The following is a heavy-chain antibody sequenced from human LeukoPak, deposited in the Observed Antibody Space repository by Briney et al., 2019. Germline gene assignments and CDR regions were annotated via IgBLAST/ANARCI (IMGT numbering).Heavy chain of an antibody. J-gene: IGHJ6*03. Sequence: GGSLRLSCAASGFTFSSYEMNWVRQAPGKGLEWVSSITSSDNYIYYGDSVKGRFTISRDDAKNSLFLQMNSLRAEDTATYYCARGEFGGYYYFYMDVWGKGTTVTVSS. CDR2: ITSSDNYI. CDR1: GFTFSSYE. CDR3: ARGEFGGYYYFYMDV. V-gene: IGHV3-21*01. D-gene: IGHD2/OR15-2a*01.